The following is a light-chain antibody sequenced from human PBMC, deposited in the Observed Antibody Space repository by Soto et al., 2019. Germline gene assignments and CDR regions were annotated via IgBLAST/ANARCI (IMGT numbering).Light chain of an antibody. CDR3: SSYAGNMNVI. CDR1: SSDVGGHNH. Sequence: QSALTQPPSASGSPGQSVTISCTGSSSDVGGHNHVSCYQQHPGKAPKLMIYEVSKRPSGVPGRFSGSKSVNTASLTVTGLQAEDEADYYFSSYAGNMNVIFGGGTKLTVL. V-gene: IGLV2-8*01. J-gene: IGLJ2*01. CDR2: EVS.